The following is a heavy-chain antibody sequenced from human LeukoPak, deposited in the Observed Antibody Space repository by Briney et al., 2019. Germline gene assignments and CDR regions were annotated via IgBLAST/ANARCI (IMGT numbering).Heavy chain of an antibody. D-gene: IGHD5-24*01. CDR1: GFTFSSYA. Sequence: PGGSLRLSCAASGFTFSSYAMHWVRQAPGKGLEWVAVISYDRSNKYYADSVKGRFTISRDNSKNTLYLQMNSLRAEDTAVYYCAKVIREVDMSHDYWGQGALVTVPS. V-gene: IGHV3-30-3*01. J-gene: IGHJ4*02. CDR3: AKVIREVDMSHDY. CDR2: ISYDRSNK.